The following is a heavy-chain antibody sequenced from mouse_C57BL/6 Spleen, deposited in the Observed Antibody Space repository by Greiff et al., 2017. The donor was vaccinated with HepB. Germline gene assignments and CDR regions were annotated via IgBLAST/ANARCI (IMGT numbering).Heavy chain of an antibody. J-gene: IGHJ1*03. D-gene: IGHD2-3*01. CDR3: ARGGLLTYFDV. CDR2: IDPSDSET. V-gene: IGHV1-52*01. Sequence: QVQLQQPGAELVRPGSSVKLSCKASGYTFTSYWMHWVKQRPIQGLEWIGNIDPSDSETHYNQKFKDKATLTVDKSSSTAYMQLSSLTSEDSAVYYSARGGLLTYFDVWGTGTTVTVSS. CDR1: GYTFTSYW.